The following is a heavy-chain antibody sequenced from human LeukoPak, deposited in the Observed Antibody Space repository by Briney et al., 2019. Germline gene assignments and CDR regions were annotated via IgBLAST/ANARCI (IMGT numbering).Heavy chain of an antibody. Sequence: PSETLSLTCTVSGGSISSSSYHWGWIRQPPGKGLEWIGSIYYSGSTYYNPSLKSRVTISVDTSKNQFSLKLSSVTAADTAVYYCARLRTTMVRGVIYYWGQGTLVTVSS. D-gene: IGHD3-10*01. J-gene: IGHJ4*02. V-gene: IGHV4-39*01. CDR3: ARLRTTMVRGVIYY. CDR2: IYYSGST. CDR1: GGSISSSSYH.